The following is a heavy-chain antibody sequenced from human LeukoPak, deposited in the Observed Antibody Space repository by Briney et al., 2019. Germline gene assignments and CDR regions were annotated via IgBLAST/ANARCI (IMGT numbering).Heavy chain of an antibody. D-gene: IGHD3-22*01. CDR2: SNHDGSRT. V-gene: IGHV3-74*01. CDR3: ARDLPIDYYDSRAGGPQDAFDI. Sequence: QTGGSLRLSCAASGSTFSNYWMHWVRQAPGKGLVWVSHSNHDGSRTTYADSVKGRFTISRDNSKNTLYLQMNSLRAEDTAVYYCARDLPIDYYDSRAGGPQDAFDIWGQGTMVTVSS. CDR1: GSTFSNYW. J-gene: IGHJ3*02.